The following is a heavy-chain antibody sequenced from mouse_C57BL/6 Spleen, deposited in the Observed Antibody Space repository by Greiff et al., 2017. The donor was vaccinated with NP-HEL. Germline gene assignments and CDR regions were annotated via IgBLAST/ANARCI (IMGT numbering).Heavy chain of an antibody. CDR3: ARGITTVVATRAMDY. CDR1: GFTFSDYG. D-gene: IGHD1-1*01. J-gene: IGHJ4*01. Sequence: EVQGVESGGGLVKPGGSLKLSCAASGFTFSDYGMHWVRQAPEKGLEWVAYISSGSSTIYYADTVKGRFTISRDNAKNTLFLQMTSLRSEDTAMYYCARGITTVVATRAMDYWGQGTSVTVSS. CDR2: ISSGSSTI. V-gene: IGHV5-17*01.